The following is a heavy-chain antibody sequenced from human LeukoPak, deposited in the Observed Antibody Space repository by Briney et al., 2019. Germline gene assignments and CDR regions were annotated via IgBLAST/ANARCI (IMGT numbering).Heavy chain of an antibody. Sequence: GRSLRLSCTASGFTFSSYTMHWVRRAPGKGLEWVAVISHDGNIKYHADSMKGRFTISRDNSRNTLYLQMNNLRPEDTAVYSCARAKYYDSRGYSVREAYDIWGQGTMVTVSS. D-gene: IGHD3-22*01. J-gene: IGHJ3*02. CDR2: ISHDGNIK. CDR3: ARAKYYDSRGYSVREAYDI. V-gene: IGHV3-30*04. CDR1: GFTFSSYT.